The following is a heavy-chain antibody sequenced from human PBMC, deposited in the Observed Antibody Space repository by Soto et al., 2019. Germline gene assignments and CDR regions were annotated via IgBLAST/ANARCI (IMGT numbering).Heavy chain of an antibody. J-gene: IGHJ4*02. D-gene: IGHD5-12*01. CDR1: GGTFSSYA. V-gene: IGHV1-69*01. Sequence: QVQLVQSGAEVKKPGSSVKVSCKASGGTFSSYAISWVRQAPGQGLEWMGGIIPIFGTANYAQKFQGRVTITADESTSTAYMELSSLRSEDTAVYYCAHLGHMGGYSGYHFDYWGQGTLVTVSS. CDR3: AHLGHMGGYSGYHFDY. CDR2: IIPIFGTA.